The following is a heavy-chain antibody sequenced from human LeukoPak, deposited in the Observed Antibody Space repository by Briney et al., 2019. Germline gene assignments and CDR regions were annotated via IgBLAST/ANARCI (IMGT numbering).Heavy chain of an antibody. D-gene: IGHD5-18*01. CDR1: GFTFSSYG. V-gene: IGHV3-30*03. J-gene: IGHJ4*02. CDR2: ISYDGSNK. CDR3: ARSRRRHSYGHFDY. Sequence: GGSLRLSCAASGFTFSSYGMHWVRQAPGKGLEWVAVISYDGSNKYYADSVKGRFTISRDNSKNTLYLQMNSLRAEDTAVYYCARSRRRHSYGHFDYWGQGTLVTVSS.